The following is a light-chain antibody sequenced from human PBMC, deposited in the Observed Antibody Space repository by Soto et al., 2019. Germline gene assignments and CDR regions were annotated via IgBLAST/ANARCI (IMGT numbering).Light chain of an antibody. J-gene: IGKJ4*01. Sequence: EIVLTQSPATLSLSPGERATLSCRASQSVSRYLAWYQQKPGQAPRLLIYDASNRATGIPARFSGSGSGTDFTLTISSLEPEDFAIYYCQQYNDWPRSTFGGGTRVEIK. CDR2: DAS. CDR3: QQYNDWPRST. CDR1: QSVSRY. V-gene: IGKV3-11*01.